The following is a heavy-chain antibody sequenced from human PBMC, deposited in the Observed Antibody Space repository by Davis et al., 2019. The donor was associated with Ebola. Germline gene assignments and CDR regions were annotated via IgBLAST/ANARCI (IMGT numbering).Heavy chain of an antibody. CDR2: MSSAGTYK. Sequence: PGGSLRLSCVASGFTFSTYGMHWVRQAPGKGLEWVAIMSSAGTYKSYADSVKGRFTISRDDSKNTLYLQLSSLRPEDTGVYYCAKGGDMDVWGQGTTVTVS. CDR1: GFTFSTYG. D-gene: IGHD3-16*01. J-gene: IGHJ6*02. CDR3: AKGGDMDV. V-gene: IGHV3-30*18.